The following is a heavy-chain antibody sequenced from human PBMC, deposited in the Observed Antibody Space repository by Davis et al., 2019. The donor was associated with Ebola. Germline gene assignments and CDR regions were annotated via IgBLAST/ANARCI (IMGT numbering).Heavy chain of an antibody. CDR3: ARDSYSSGWYGFAGYYGMDV. D-gene: IGHD6-19*01. J-gene: IGHJ6*02. V-gene: IGHV1-8*01. CDR2: MNPNSGNT. Sequence: AASVKVSCKASGYTFTSYDINWVRQATGQGLEWMGWMNPNSGNTGYAQKFQGRVTMTRDTSTSTVYMELSSLRSDDTAVYYCARDSYSSGWYGFAGYYGMDVWGQGTTVTVSS. CDR1: GYTFTSYD.